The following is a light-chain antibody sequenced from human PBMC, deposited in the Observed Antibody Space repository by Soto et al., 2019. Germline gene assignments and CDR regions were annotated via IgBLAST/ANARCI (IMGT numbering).Light chain of an antibody. CDR3: QQRSNWPLTWT. Sequence: EIVLTQSPATLSLSPGKRATLSCRASQSVSSYLAWYQQKPGQAPRLLIYDASNRATGIPARFSGSGSGTDFTLTISSLEPEDFAVYYCQQRSNWPLTWTFGQGTKVEIK. CDR1: QSVSSY. J-gene: IGKJ1*01. CDR2: DAS. V-gene: IGKV3-11*01.